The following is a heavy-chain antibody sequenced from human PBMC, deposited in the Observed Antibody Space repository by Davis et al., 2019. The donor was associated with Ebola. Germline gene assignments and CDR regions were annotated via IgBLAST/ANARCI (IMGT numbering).Heavy chain of an antibody. D-gene: IGHD3-3*01. V-gene: IGHV4-34*01. CDR2: INHSGST. CDR1: GGSFSGYY. J-gene: IGHJ6*02. Sequence: MPSETLSLTCAVYGGSFSGYYWSWIRQPPGKGLEWIGEINHSGSTNYNPSLKSRVTISVDTSKNQFSLKLSSVTAADTAVYYCAADRGLTARGGVGMDVWGQGTTVTVSS. CDR3: AADRGLTARGGVGMDV.